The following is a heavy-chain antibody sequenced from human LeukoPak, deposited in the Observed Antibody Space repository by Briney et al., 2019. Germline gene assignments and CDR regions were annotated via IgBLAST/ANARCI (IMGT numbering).Heavy chain of an antibody. V-gene: IGHV1-69*13. D-gene: IGHD2-2*01. Sequence: SVKVSCKASGGTFSSYAISWVRQAPGQGLEWMGGIIPIFGTANYAQKFQGRVTITADESTSTAYMELSSLRSADTAVYYCASAPLNGGTTYCCSTSCREVGYYYYGMDVWGQGTTVTVSS. CDR1: GGTFSSYA. J-gene: IGHJ6*02. CDR2: IIPIFGTA. CDR3: ASAPLNGGTTYCCSTSCREVGYYYYGMDV.